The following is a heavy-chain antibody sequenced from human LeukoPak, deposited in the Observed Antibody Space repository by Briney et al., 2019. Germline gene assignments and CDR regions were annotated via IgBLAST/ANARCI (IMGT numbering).Heavy chain of an antibody. CDR1: GFTFSSYW. J-gene: IGHJ4*02. CDR2: IKQDGSEK. D-gene: IGHD5-18*01. CDR3: ARELGYSYGYGGYFDY. Sequence: GGSLRLSCAASGFTFSSYWMSWVRQAPGKGLEWVANIKQDGSEKYYVDSVKGRFTISRDNAKNSLYLQMNSLRAEDAAVYYCARELGYSYGYGGYFDYWGQGTLVSVSS. V-gene: IGHV3-7*01.